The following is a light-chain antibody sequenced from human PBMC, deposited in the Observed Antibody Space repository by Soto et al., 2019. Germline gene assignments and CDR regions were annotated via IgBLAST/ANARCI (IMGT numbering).Light chain of an antibody. CDR1: QSINKW. CDR2: DAA. CDR3: QQYNIGYT. J-gene: IGKJ2*01. Sequence: IQMTQSPSTLSASVDDRVTITCRGSQSINKWVAWFQQKSGRAPKLLIYDAATLQSGVPSRFSGTGSGTDFSLTISSLQPEDFATYYCQQYNIGYTFGQGTRLDIK. V-gene: IGKV1-5*01.